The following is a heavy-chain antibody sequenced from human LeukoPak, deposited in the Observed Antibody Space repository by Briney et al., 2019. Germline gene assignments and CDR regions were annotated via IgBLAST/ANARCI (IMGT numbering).Heavy chain of an antibody. CDR2: IYENGRN. CDR3: ARDWELGH. Sequence: SETLSLTCTVSGGSIGNFFWSWIRQSPGEGLEWIGFIYENGRNSYNPSLKSRVTISVDMSKNQFSLRLTSMTAADTAVYYCARDWELGHWGRGILVTVTS. CDR1: GGSIGNFF. V-gene: IGHV4-59*01. D-gene: IGHD1-26*01. J-gene: IGHJ4*02.